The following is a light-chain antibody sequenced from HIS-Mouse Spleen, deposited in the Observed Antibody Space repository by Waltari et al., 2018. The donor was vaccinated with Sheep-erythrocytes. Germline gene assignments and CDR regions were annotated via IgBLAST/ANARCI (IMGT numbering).Light chain of an antibody. CDR1: SSHVGRYNH. V-gene: IGLV2-8*01. J-gene: IGLJ3*02. Sequence: QSALTQPPSASWSPGQSVTIPCTGTSSHVGRYNHVSWYQQHPGKAPTLMIYEVSKRPSGVPDRFSGSKSGNTASLTVSGLQAEDEADYYCSSYAGSNNWVFGGGTKLTVL. CDR2: EVS. CDR3: SSYAGSNNWV.